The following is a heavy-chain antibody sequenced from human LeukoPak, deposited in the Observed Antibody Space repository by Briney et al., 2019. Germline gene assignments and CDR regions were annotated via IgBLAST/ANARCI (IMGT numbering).Heavy chain of an antibody. CDR2: INPSGGST. CDR3: AGERGYCSSTSCYPLYYFDY. V-gene: IGHV1-46*01. D-gene: IGHD2-2*01. CDR1: GYTFTSYY. J-gene: IGHJ4*02. Sequence: GASVTVSCKASGYTFTSYYMHWVRQAPGQGLEWMGIINPSGGSTSYAQKFQGRVTMTRDMSTSTVYMELSSLRSEDTAVYYCAGERGYCSSTSCYPLYYFDYWGQGTLVTVSS.